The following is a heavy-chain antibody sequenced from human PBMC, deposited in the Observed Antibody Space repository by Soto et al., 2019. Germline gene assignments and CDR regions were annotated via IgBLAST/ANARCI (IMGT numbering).Heavy chain of an antibody. J-gene: IGHJ5*02. CDR2: IIPIFGTA. V-gene: IGHV1-69*13. D-gene: IGHD3-3*01. Sequence: SVKVSCKASGGTFSSYAISWVRQAPGQGLEWMGGIIPIFGTANYAQKFQGRVTITADESTSTAYMELSSLRSEDTAVYYCARDLGVTIFRVANNWYDPWGQGTLVTVSS. CDR1: GGTFSSYA. CDR3: ARDLGVTIFRVANNWYDP.